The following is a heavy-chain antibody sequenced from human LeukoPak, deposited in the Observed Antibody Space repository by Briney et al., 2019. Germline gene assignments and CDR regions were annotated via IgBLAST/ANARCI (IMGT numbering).Heavy chain of an antibody. D-gene: IGHD6-19*01. Sequence: SETLSLTCTVSGGSISSSSYYWGWIRQPPGKGLEWIGCIYYSGSTYYNPSLKSRVTISVDTSKNQFSLKLSSVTAADTAVYYCARDRGRSGPAPFLFDYWGQGTLVTVSS. J-gene: IGHJ4*02. CDR3: ARDRGRSGPAPFLFDY. CDR2: IYYSGST. V-gene: IGHV4-39*07. CDR1: GGSISSSSYY.